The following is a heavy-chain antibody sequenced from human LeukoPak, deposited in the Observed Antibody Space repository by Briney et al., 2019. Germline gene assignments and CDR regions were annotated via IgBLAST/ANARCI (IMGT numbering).Heavy chain of an antibody. CDR1: GGTFSSYV. CDR2: IIPIFGTA. Sequence: SVKVSCKASGGTFSSYVISWVRQAPGQGLEWMGGIIPIFGTANYAQKFQGRVTITADESTSTAYMELSSLRSEDTAVYYCAGDPSGGYFDYWGQGTLVTVSS. V-gene: IGHV1-69*13. D-gene: IGHD1-14*01. J-gene: IGHJ4*02. CDR3: AGDPSGGYFDY.